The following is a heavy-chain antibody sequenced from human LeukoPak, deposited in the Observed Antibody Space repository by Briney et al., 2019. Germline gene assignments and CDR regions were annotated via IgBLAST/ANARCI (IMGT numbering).Heavy chain of an antibody. CDR3: ARRRYYDSSGEGFDY. J-gene: IGHJ4*02. Sequence: SETLSLTCTVSGGSISSSSYYWGWIRQPPGKGLEWIGSIYYSGSTYYNPSLKSRVTISVDTSKNQFSLKLSSATAADTAVYYCARRRYYDSSGEGFDYWGQGTLVTVSS. D-gene: IGHD3-22*01. CDR2: IYYSGST. CDR1: GGSISSSSYY. V-gene: IGHV4-39*01.